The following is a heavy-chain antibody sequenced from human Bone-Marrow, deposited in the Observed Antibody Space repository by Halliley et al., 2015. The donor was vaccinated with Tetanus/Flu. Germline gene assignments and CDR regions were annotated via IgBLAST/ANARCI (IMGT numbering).Heavy chain of an antibody. CDR2: ISSSSATI. Sequence: VAYISSSSATIYYADSGKGRFTISRDNARNSLYLQMSSLRDEDTALYFCAREKGSGWVRIVDFWGQGTRVTVSS. V-gene: IGHV3-48*02. D-gene: IGHD6-19*01. CDR3: AREKGSGWVRIVDF. J-gene: IGHJ4*02.